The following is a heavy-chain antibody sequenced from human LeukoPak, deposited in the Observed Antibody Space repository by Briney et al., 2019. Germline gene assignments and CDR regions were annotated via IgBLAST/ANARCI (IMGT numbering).Heavy chain of an antibody. V-gene: IGHV4-39*07. J-gene: IGHJ4*02. Sequence: SETLSLTCTVSGGSISTSSYYWGWIRQPPGKGLEGIGSIYYSGSTYYNPSLKSRVTISVDTSRNQFSLKLRSVTAADTAVYYCARGQYSSGPWGYWGQGTLVTVSS. CDR1: GGSISTSSYY. CDR3: ARGQYSSGPWGY. CDR2: IYYSGST. D-gene: IGHD5-18*01.